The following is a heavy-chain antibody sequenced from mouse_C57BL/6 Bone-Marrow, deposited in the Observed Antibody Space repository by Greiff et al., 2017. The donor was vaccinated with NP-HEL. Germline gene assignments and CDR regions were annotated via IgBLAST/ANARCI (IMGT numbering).Heavy chain of an antibody. Sequence: QVQLQQPGAELVKPGASVKLSCKASGYTFTSYWMHWVKQRPGRGLEWIGRIDPNSGGTKYNEKFKSKATLTVDKPSSTACMQLSSLTSEDSAVYYCARVRDGYPAWFAYWGQGTLVTVSA. CDR3: ARVRDGYPAWFAY. CDR2: IDPNSGGT. D-gene: IGHD2-3*01. V-gene: IGHV1-72*01. CDR1: GYTFTSYW. J-gene: IGHJ3*01.